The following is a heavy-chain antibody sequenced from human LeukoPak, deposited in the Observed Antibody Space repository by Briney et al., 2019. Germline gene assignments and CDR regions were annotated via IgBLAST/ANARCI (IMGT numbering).Heavy chain of an antibody. J-gene: IGHJ4*02. CDR3: ARDLRSSGYYAFDY. Sequence: PGGSLRLSCAASGFTFNTYTMNWVRQAPGKGLEWVSSISSGTSYIYYADSVKGRFTISRDNAKNSLYLQMNSLRAEDTAVYYCARDLRSSGYYAFDYWGQGTLVTVSS. CDR2: ISSGTSYI. D-gene: IGHD3-22*01. V-gene: IGHV3-21*01. CDR1: GFTFNTYT.